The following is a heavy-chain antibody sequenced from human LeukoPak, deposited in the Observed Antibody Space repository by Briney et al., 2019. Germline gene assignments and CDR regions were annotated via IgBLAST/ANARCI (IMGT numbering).Heavy chain of an antibody. D-gene: IGHD3-22*01. CDR2: ISSSSSTI. V-gene: IGHV3-48*04. J-gene: IGHJ4*02. Sequence: GGSLRLSCAASGFTFSSYSMNWVRQAPGKGLEWISYISSSSSTIYYADSVKGRFTISRDNAKNSLYLQMNSLRAEDTAVYYCARGALYSDSSGHQDYWGQGTLVTVSS. CDR3: ARGALYSDSSGHQDY. CDR1: GFTFSSYS.